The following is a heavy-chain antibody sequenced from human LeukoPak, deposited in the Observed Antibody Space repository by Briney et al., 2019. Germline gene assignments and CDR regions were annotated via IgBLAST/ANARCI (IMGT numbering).Heavy chain of an antibody. D-gene: IGHD2-21*01. CDR2: ISFSSSYI. V-gene: IGHV3-21*01. Sequence: GGSLRLSCAASGFTFSSYNMDWVRQAPGKGLEWVSSISFSSSYIYYADSVKGRFTISRDNAKNSLYLQMNSLRAEDTAVYFCARDLFDYMDVWGKGTTVTVSS. J-gene: IGHJ6*03. CDR3: ARDLFDYMDV. CDR1: GFTFSSYN.